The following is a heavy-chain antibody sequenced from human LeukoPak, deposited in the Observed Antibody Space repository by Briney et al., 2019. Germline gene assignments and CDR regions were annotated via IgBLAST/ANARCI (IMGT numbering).Heavy chain of an antibody. CDR3: ATTTPYDSSGYYAFDI. V-gene: IGHV4-59*08. D-gene: IGHD3-22*01. CDR1: GGSISSYY. CDR2: IYYSGST. Sequence: PSETLSLTCTVSGGSISSYYWSWIRQPPGKGLEWIGYIYYSGSTNYNPSLKSRVTISVDTSKNQFSLKLSSVTAADTAVYYCATTTPYDSSGYYAFDIWGQGTMVTVSS. J-gene: IGHJ3*02.